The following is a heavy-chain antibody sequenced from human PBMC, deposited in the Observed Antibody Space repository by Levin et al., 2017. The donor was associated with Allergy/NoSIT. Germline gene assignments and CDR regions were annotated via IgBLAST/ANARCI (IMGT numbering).Heavy chain of an antibody. Sequence: SETLSLTCAVYGGSFSGYYWSWIRQPPGKGLEWIGEINHSGSTNYNPSLKSRVTISVDTSKNQFSLKLSSVTAADTAVYYCARDIVVVVAARWRRGPHYFDYWGQGTLVTVSS. V-gene: IGHV4-34*01. CDR1: GGSFSGYY. CDR3: ARDIVVVVAARWRRGPHYFDY. CDR2: INHSGST. J-gene: IGHJ4*02. D-gene: IGHD2-15*01.